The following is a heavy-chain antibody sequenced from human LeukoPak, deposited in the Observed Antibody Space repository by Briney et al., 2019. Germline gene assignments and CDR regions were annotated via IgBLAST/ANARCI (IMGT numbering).Heavy chain of an antibody. V-gene: IGHV4-4*02. CDR3: AREYCSTTICYPSGGHYGS. CDR1: GGSISSSNW. CDR2: IYHSGST. Sequence: SGTLSLTCAVSGGSISSSNWWSWVRQPPGKGLEWIGEIYHSGSTNYNPSLKSRVTISVDKSKNQFSLKLSSVTAADTAVYYCAREYCSTTICYPSGGHYGSWGQGTLVTVSS. D-gene: IGHD2-2*01. J-gene: IGHJ4*02.